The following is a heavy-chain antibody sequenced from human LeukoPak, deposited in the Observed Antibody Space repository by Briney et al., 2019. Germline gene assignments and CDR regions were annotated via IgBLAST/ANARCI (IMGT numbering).Heavy chain of an antibody. Sequence: GGSLRLSCAASGFTVSTNCMTWVRQAPGKGLEWVSTIYSGGTTYYADSVMGRFTISRHNSRNTLYLQMNSLRAEDTAVYYCARVVGIREYGMDVWGQGTTVTVSS. CDR2: IYSGGTT. CDR3: ARVVGIREYGMDV. V-gene: IGHV3-53*04. CDR1: GFTVSTNC. J-gene: IGHJ6*02. D-gene: IGHD2-15*01.